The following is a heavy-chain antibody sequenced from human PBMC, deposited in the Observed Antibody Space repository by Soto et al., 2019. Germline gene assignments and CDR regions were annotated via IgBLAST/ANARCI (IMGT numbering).Heavy chain of an antibody. CDR3: ARGPRITMIVVVIKDYYGMDV. V-gene: IGHV4-34*01. CDR1: GGSFSGYY. D-gene: IGHD3-22*01. CDR2: INHSGST. J-gene: IGHJ6*02. Sequence: SDTLSLTCAVYGGSFSGYYWSWIRQPPGKVLEWIGEINHSGSTNYNPSPKSRVTISVDTSKNQFSLKLSSVTAADTAVYYCARGPRITMIVVVIKDYYGMDVWGQGTTVTVSS.